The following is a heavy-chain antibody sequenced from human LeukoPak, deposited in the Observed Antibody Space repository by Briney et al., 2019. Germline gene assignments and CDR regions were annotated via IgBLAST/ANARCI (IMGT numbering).Heavy chain of an antibody. D-gene: IGHD3-22*01. CDR1: GFTFNNFW. CDR3: ARGENYDSSGYGKLDY. J-gene: IGHJ4*02. Sequence: GGSLRLSCAASGFTFNNFWMSWVRQAPGKGLEWVANINLDGSEKYYVDSVKGRFTISRDNAKNSLYLQMNSLRAEDTAVYYRARGENYDSSGYGKLDYWGQGTLVTASS. V-gene: IGHV3-7*02. CDR2: INLDGSEK.